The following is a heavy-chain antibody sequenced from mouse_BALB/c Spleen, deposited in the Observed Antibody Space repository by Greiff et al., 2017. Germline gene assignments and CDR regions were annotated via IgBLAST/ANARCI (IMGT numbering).Heavy chain of an antibody. D-gene: IGHD2-14*01. Sequence: EVHLVESGGDLVKPGGSLKLSCAASGFTFSSYGMSWVRQTPDKRLEWVATISSGGSYTYYPDSVKGRFTISRDNAKNTLYLQMSSLKSEDTAMYYCARQGRYDGRDYYAMDYWGQGTSVTVSS. CDR3: ARQGRYDGRDYYAMDY. CDR2: ISSGGSYT. J-gene: IGHJ4*01. CDR1: GFTFSSYG. V-gene: IGHV5-6*01.